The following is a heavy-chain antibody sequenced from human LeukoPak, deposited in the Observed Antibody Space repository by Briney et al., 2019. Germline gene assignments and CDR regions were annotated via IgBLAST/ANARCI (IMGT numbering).Heavy chain of an antibody. D-gene: IGHD4-17*01. Sequence: GGSLRLSCVGSGFTFRSHAMSWVRQALGKGLEWVSAISGSGGSTYYADSVKGRFTISRDNSKNTLYLQMNSLRAEDTAVYYCAKDIRLLTTVTTGTLDYWGQGTLVTVSS. CDR3: AKDIRLLTTVTTGTLDY. V-gene: IGHV3-23*01. J-gene: IGHJ4*02. CDR2: ISGSGGST. CDR1: GFTFRSHA.